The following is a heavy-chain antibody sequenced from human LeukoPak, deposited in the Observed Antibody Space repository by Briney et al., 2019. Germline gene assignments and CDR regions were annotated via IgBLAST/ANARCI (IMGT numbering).Heavy chain of an antibody. CDR2: ISSSGSTI. J-gene: IGHJ4*02. CDR3: ARWSSSWYR. V-gene: IGHV3-11*04. Sequence: LSLTCTVSGGSISSGSYYWSWIRQPAGKGLEWVSYISSSGSTIYYADSVKGRFTISRDNAKNSLYLQMNSLRAEDTAVYYCARWSSSWYRWGQGTLVTVSS. CDR1: GGSISSGSYY. D-gene: IGHD6-13*01.